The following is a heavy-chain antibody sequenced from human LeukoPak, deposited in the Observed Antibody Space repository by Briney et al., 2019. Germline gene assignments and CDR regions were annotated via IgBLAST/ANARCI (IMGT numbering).Heavy chain of an antibody. Sequence: GGSLRLSCAASGFTFRNYAMFWVRQAPGKGLQWVSGISGGGSPYYADSVKGADSVKGRFTISRDNSKNSLYLQMNSLRAEDTAVYYCARDLEPLGKGTTLDYFDYWGQGTLVTVSS. V-gene: IGHV3-23*01. J-gene: IGHJ4*02. CDR3: ARDLEPLGKGTTLDYFDY. CDR2: ISGGGSPYYA. CDR1: GFTFRNYA. D-gene: IGHD1-1*01.